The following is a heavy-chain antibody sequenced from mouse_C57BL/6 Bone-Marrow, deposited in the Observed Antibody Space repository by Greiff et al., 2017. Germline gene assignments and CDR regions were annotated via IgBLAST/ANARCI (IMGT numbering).Heavy chain of an antibody. J-gene: IGHJ2*01. Sequence: VQLQQSGAELVKPGASVKLSCKASGYTFTEYTIHWVKQRSGQGLEWIGWFYPGSGSIKYNEKFKDKATLTADTSSITVYMELSRLTSEDSAVYFCAGHEDLYYGSSRYFDYWGQGTTLTVSS. CDR3: AGHEDLYYGSSRYFDY. D-gene: IGHD1-1*01. CDR2: FYPGSGSI. V-gene: IGHV1-62-2*01. CDR1: GYTFTEYT.